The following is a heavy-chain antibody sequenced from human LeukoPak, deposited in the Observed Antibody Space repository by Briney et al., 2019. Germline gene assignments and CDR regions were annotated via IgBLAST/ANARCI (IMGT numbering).Heavy chain of an antibody. CDR2: MNPNSGNT. V-gene: IGHV1-8*03. CDR1: GYTFTSYD. Sequence: VASVKVSCKASGYTFTSYDINWVRQATGQGLEWMGWMNPNSGNTGYAQKFQGRVTITRNTSISTAYMELSSLRSEDTAVYYCARGPSWGYSSSLLRFEDYWGQGTLVTVSS. J-gene: IGHJ4*02. CDR3: ARGPSWGYSSSLLRFEDY. D-gene: IGHD6-13*01.